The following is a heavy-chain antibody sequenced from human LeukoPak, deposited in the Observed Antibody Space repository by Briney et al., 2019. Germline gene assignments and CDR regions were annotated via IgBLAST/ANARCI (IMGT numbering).Heavy chain of an antibody. Sequence: SETLSLTCTVSGGSISSSIYYWGWIRQPPGKGLEWIGSIYKSGSTSYNPSLKSRVTISVDTSKNQFSLKLSSVTAADTALYYCATYTSWYGGAFDIWGQGTMVTVSS. J-gene: IGHJ3*02. CDR1: GGSISSSIYY. CDR3: ATYTSWYGGAFDI. V-gene: IGHV4-39*01. D-gene: IGHD3-10*01. CDR2: IYKSGST.